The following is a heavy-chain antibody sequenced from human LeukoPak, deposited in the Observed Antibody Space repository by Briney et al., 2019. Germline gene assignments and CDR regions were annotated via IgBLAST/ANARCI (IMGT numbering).Heavy chain of an antibody. CDR2: IYHSRST. D-gene: IGHD5-12*01. CDR1: GGSISSYY. V-gene: IGHV4-59*01. CDR3: ARDGYSGNDGL. Sequence: PSETLSLTCTVSGGSISSYYWSWIRQPPGKGLEWIGYIYHSRSTKYNPSLKSRVTISVDTSKNQFSLILSSVTAADTAVYYCARDGYSGNDGLWGQGTLVTVSS. J-gene: IGHJ4*02.